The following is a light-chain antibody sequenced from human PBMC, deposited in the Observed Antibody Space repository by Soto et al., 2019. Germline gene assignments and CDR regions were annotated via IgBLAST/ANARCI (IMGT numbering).Light chain of an antibody. CDR3: QQRSNWPPLT. V-gene: IGKV3-11*01. CDR2: DAS. CDR1: QSVSSY. Sequence: EIVLTQSPATLSLSPGERATLSCRASQSVSSYLAWYQQKPAQAPMLLIYDASTRAAGSPARFSGSRSGTDFTLTISNLEPEDFAVYYCQQRSNWPPLTFGGGTKVEIK. J-gene: IGKJ4*01.